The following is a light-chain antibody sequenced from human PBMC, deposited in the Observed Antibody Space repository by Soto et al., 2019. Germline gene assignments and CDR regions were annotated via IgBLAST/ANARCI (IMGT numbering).Light chain of an antibody. CDR3: QSYDTSLTVHVI. Sequence: QSVLTQPPSVSGAPGQRVTISCTGSSSNIGAGFDVQWYQQFPGRAPKLLIYANTNRPSGVPDRFSGSRSGTSASLTITGLQADDEADYYCQSYDTSLTVHVIFGGGTKLTVL. V-gene: IGLV1-40*01. J-gene: IGLJ2*01. CDR1: SSNIGAGFD. CDR2: ANT.